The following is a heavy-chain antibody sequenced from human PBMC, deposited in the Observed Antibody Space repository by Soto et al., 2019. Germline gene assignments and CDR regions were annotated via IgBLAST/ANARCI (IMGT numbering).Heavy chain of an antibody. CDR3: ARRARPDFYYMDV. J-gene: IGHJ6*03. CDR1: GFKLGGYA. Sequence: GGSLRLSCGASGFKLGGYAGDWVRQAPGKGLEYVSGISSNGVGTYYANSVQGRFTISRDNSKNTVYLQMGSLRPEDMAVYYCARRARPDFYYMDVWGKGTTVTVSS. V-gene: IGHV3-64*01. CDR2: ISSNGVGT. D-gene: IGHD6-6*01.